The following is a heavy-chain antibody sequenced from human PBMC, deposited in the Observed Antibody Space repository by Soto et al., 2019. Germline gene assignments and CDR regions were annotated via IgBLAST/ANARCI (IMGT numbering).Heavy chain of an antibody. CDR1: GYTFTGYY. CDR2: INPNSGGT. CDR3: ARDRYYDFWSGYYHSPDYYYYGMEV. V-gene: IGHV1-2*04. Sequence: GASVKVSCKASGYTFTGYYMHWVRQAPGQGLEWMGWINPNSGGTNYAQKFQGWVTMTRDTSISTAYMELSRLRSDDTAVYYCARDRYYDFWSGYYHSPDYYYYGMEVWGQGTTVTVSS. J-gene: IGHJ6*02. D-gene: IGHD3-3*01.